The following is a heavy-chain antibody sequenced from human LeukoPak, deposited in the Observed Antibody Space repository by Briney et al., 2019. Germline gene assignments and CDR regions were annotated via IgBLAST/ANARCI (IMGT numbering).Heavy chain of an antibody. Sequence: GGSLRLSCAASGFTFSSYSMNWVRQAPGEGLEWVSYISSSSSTIYYADSVKGRFTISRDNAKNSLYLQMNSLRAEDTAVYYCARDYKYDYVWGSYRYTLWFDYWGQGTLVTVSS. D-gene: IGHD3-16*02. V-gene: IGHV3-48*01. CDR1: GFTFSSYS. CDR3: ARDYKYDYVWGSYRYTLWFDY. CDR2: ISSSSSTI. J-gene: IGHJ4*02.